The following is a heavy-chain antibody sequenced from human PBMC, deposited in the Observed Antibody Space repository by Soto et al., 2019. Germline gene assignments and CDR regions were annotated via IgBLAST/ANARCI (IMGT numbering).Heavy chain of an antibody. CDR3: AAGDYSGSGTYYNGWFDS. Sequence: SETLSLTCTVSGGSVSSSIYYWGWIRQPPRKGLEWIGSIYYSGSTYYNPSLKSRVTISLDTSKNQFSLRLNSVTAADAALYYCAAGDYSGSGTYYNGWFDSWGQGNMVTVSS. D-gene: IGHD3-10*01. V-gene: IGHV4-39*01. J-gene: IGHJ5*01. CDR2: IYYSGST. CDR1: GGSVSSSIYY.